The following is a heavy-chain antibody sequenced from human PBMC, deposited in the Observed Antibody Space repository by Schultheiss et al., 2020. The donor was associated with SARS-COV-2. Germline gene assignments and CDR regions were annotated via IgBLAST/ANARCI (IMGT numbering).Heavy chain of an antibody. D-gene: IGHD3-22*01. CDR1: GYTFTGYY. Sequence: ASVKVSCKASGYTFTGYYMHWVRQAPGQGLEWMGWINPNSGGTNYAQKFQGRVTMTRDTSISTAYMELSRLRYDDTAVYYCAAAGWYDSSGYYYYWGQGTLVTVSS. J-gene: IGHJ4*02. CDR3: AAAGWYDSSGYYYY. V-gene: IGHV1-2*02. CDR2: INPNSGGT.